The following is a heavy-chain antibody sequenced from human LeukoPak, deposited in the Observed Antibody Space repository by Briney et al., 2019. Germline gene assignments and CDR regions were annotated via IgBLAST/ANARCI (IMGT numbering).Heavy chain of an antibody. CDR1: GYTFTGYH. J-gene: IGHJ4*02. CDR2: INPNNGDT. CDR3: ARAPTRDGYNCFDY. V-gene: IGHV1-2*02. D-gene: IGHD5-24*01. Sequence: ASVKVSCKASGYTFTGYHLHWVRQAPGQGLEWMGWINPNNGDTNYAQNFQGRVTMTRDTSISTAYMELSRLRSDDTAVYYCARAPTRDGYNCFDYWGQGTLVTVSS.